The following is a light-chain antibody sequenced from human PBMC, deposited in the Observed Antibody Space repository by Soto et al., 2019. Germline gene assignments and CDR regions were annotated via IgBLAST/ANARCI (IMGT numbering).Light chain of an antibody. J-gene: IGLJ1*01. V-gene: IGLV1-40*01. CDR3: QSYDITMSGYV. CDR2: TNT. Sequence: QSVLTQPPSLSGAPGQRVTISCTGSSSNIGAGYDVHWYQRLPGTAPKLLIYTNTNRPSGVPDRFSGSTSGPSASLAITGLQVDDEADYYCQSYDITMSGYVFGPGPKVNV. CDR1: SSNIGAGYD.